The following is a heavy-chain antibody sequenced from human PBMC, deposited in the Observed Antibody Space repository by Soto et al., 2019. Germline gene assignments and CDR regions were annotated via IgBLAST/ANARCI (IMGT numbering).Heavy chain of an antibody. CDR2: ISAYNGNT. CDR3: ARRCSGGSCDYYYFYGMDV. Sequence: GPGVKKPGASVKVSCKASGYTFINYAVTWVRQAPGQGPEWMGWISAYNGNTNYAQKLQGRVTMTTDTSTSTAYMDLRSLRSDDTAVYYCARRCSGGSCDYYYFYGMDVWGQGTTVTVSS. D-gene: IGHD2-15*01. V-gene: IGHV1-18*01. J-gene: IGHJ6*02. CDR1: GYTFINYA.